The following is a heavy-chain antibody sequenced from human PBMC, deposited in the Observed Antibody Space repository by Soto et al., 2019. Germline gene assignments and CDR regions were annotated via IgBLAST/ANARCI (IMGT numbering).Heavy chain of an antibody. Sequence: PSETLSLTCTVSGGSINSYYWSWIRQPPGKGLEWIGYIYYSGSTNYNPSLKSRVTISVDTSKDQFSLKLSSVTAADTAVYYCARHRYSYGSYYFEYWGQGTLVTVSS. CDR1: GGSINSYY. CDR2: IYYSGST. V-gene: IGHV4-59*08. D-gene: IGHD5-18*01. CDR3: ARHRYSYGSYYFEY. J-gene: IGHJ4*02.